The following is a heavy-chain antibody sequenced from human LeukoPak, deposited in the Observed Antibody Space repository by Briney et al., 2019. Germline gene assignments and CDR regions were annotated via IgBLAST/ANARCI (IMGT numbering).Heavy chain of an antibody. CDR2: ISGSGGST. J-gene: IGHJ4*02. CDR3: AKEGHYYDSSGYYLLFDY. D-gene: IGHD3-22*01. V-gene: IGHV3-23*01. CDR1: GFTFSSYW. Sequence: GGSLRLSCAASGFTFSSYWMHWVRQAPGRGLEWVSAISGSGGSTYYADSVKGRFTISRDNSKNTLYLQMNSLRAEDTAVYYCAKEGHYYDSSGYYLLFDYWGQGTLVTVSS.